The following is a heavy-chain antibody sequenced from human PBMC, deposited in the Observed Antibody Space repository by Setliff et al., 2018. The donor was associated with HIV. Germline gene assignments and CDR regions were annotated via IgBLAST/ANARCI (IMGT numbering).Heavy chain of an antibody. CDR2: MNPNSGNT. CDR3: ARDREYYYYMDV. CDR1: GYTFTSYD. V-gene: IGHV1-8*02. D-gene: IGHD3-10*01. J-gene: IGHJ6*03. Sequence: ASVKVSCKASGYTFTSYDINWVRQATGQGLEWMGWMNPNSGNTGYAQKFQGRVTMTTDTSTSTAYMELRSLRSDDTAVYYCARDREYYYYMDVWGKGTTVTVSS.